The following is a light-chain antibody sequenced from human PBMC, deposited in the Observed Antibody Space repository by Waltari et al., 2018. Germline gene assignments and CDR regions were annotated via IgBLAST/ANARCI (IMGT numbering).Light chain of an antibody. J-gene: IGLJ2*01. Sequence: SYVVTQPPSLSLAPGETARITCGGTKIGSKSVHWYQQRAGQAPALVIYNDGYRPSGIPERFSGSNSANTAILTISRVEAGDEADYYCQVWESAGDQRIFGGGT. CDR2: NDG. CDR1: KIGSKS. CDR3: QVWESAGDQRI. V-gene: IGLV3-21*01.